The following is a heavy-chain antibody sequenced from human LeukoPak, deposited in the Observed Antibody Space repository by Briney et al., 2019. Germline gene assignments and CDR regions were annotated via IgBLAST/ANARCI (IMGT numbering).Heavy chain of an antibody. CDR1: GYTFTSYG. CDR3: ARDSGETTGTTLDAFDI. Sequence: ASVKVSCKASGYTFTSYGISWVRQAPGQGLEWMGWISAYNGNTNYAQKLQGRVTMTTDTSTSTAYMELRSLRSDDTAVYYCARDSGETTGTTLDAFDIWGQGTMVTVSS. CDR2: ISAYNGNT. D-gene: IGHD1-7*01. V-gene: IGHV1-18*01. J-gene: IGHJ3*02.